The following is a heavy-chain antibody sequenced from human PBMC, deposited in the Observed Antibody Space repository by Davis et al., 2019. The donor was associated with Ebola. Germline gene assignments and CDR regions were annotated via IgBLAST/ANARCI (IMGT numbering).Heavy chain of an antibody. J-gene: IGHJ4*02. CDR3: TGNSGIKDY. V-gene: IGHV3-73*01. CDR2: IRSKANSYAT. D-gene: IGHD1-26*01. CDR1: GFTFSGSA. Sequence: GESLKISCAASGFTFSGSAMHWVRQASGKGLEWVGRIRSKANSYATAYAASVKGRFTISRDDSKSTAYLQMNSLKTEDTAVYYCTGNSGIKDYWGQGTLVTVSS.